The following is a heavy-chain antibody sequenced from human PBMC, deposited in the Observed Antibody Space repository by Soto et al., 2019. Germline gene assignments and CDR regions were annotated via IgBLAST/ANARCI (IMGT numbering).Heavy chain of an antibody. Sequence: SETLSLTCSVSGASISTSTYYWAWVRQPPGKGLEWIGYINHSGSTNYNPSLKSRVTISVDTSKNQFSLKLSSVTAADTAVYYCARAIYFGYSYGLGYYYGMDVWGQGTTVTVSS. D-gene: IGHD5-18*01. V-gene: IGHV4-39*07. CDR3: ARAIYFGYSYGLGYYYGMDV. CDR2: INHSGST. CDR1: GASISTSTYY. J-gene: IGHJ6*02.